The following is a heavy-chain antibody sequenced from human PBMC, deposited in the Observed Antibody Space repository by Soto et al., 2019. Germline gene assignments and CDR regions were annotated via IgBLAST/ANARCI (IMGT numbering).Heavy chain of an antibody. Sequence: LRLSCAASGFTFSSYAMHWVRQAPGKGLEWVAVISYDGSNKYYADSVKGRFTISRDNSKNTLYLQMNSLRAEDTAVYYCARTVTPSPYYYYGMDVWGQGTTVTVSS. D-gene: IGHD4-4*01. J-gene: IGHJ6*02. CDR2: ISYDGSNK. V-gene: IGHV3-30-3*01. CDR3: ARTVTPSPYYYYGMDV. CDR1: GFTFSSYA.